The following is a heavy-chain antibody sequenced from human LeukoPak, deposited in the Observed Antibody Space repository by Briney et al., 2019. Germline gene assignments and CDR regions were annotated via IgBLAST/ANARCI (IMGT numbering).Heavy chain of an antibody. V-gene: IGHV4-4*07. CDR1: GGSISSYY. Sequence: PSETLSLTCTVSGGSISSYYWSWIRQPAGKGLEWIGRIYTSGSTNYNSSLKSRVTMSVDTSKNQFSLKLSSVTAADTAVYYCASHPAPDYYYYMDVWGKGTTVTVSS. J-gene: IGHJ6*03. D-gene: IGHD1-14*01. CDR3: ASHPAPDYYYYMDV. CDR2: IYTSGST.